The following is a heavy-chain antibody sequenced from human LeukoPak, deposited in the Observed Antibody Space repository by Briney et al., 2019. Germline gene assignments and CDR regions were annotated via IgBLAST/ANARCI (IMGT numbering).Heavy chain of an antibody. CDR3: ACSSSPRRSYYYYYMDV. J-gene: IGHJ6*03. D-gene: IGHD6-13*01. V-gene: IGHV1-46*01. Sequence: ASVKVSCKASGYTFTSYYMHWVRQAPGQGLEWMGIINPSGGSTSYAQKFQGRVTVTEDTSTDTAYMELSSLRSEDTAVYYCACSSSPRRSYYYYYMDVWGKGTTVTISS. CDR2: INPSGGST. CDR1: GYTFTSYY.